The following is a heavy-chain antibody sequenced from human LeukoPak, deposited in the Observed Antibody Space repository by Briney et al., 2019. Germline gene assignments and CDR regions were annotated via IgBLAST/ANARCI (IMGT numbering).Heavy chain of an antibody. D-gene: IGHD3-9*01. CDR3: AKWGDFDVLTGYYVRDF. Sequence: GGSLRLSCAASGFTFSNYAMSWVRQAPGNGLEWVSAITGGDGNTYYADSVKGRFTISRDNSKNTLYLQMNSLGDEDTAVYYCAKWGDFDVLTGYYVRDFWGQGTLVTVSS. CDR2: ITGGDGNT. J-gene: IGHJ4*02. V-gene: IGHV3-23*01. CDR1: GFTFSNYA.